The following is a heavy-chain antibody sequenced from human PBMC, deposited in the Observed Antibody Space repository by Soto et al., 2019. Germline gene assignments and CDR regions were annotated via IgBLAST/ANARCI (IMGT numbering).Heavy chain of an antibody. J-gene: IGHJ6*02. CDR2: IIPIFGAA. D-gene: IGHD6-13*01. V-gene: IGHV1-69*13. Sequence: SVKVSCKASGGTFSSYAISWVRQAPGQGLEWMGGIIPIFGAANYAQKFQGRVTITADESTSTAYMELSSLRSEDTAVYYCAREIVDSSSWYDAYGMDVWGQGTTVTVSS. CDR1: GGTFSSYA. CDR3: AREIVDSSSWYDAYGMDV.